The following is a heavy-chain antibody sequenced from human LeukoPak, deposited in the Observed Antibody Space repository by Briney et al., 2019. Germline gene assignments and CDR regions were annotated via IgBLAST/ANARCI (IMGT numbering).Heavy chain of an antibody. D-gene: IGHD1-26*01. CDR2: ISSSSSYI. Sequence: GRSLRLSCAASGFTFSSYSMNSVRHAPGKWLEWVSSISSSSSYIYYADSVNGRFTISRDNAKNSLYLQMNSLRAEDTAVYYCARSPHLGRYGYGPWELPVSYLDYWGQGTLVTVSS. J-gene: IGHJ4*02. CDR3: ARSPHLGRYGYGPWELPVSYLDY. V-gene: IGHV3-21*04. CDR1: GFTFSSYS.